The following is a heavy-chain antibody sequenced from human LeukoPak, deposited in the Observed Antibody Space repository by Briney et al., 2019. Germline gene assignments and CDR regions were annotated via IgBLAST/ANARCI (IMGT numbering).Heavy chain of an antibody. V-gene: IGHV3-23*01. Sequence: GGSLRLSCAASGFTFTSYAMSWVRQAPGKGLEWVSAISGSGGSGGSTYYADSVKGRFTISRDNSNNTLYLQMNSLRAEDTAVYYCATSPYNWNDLAPDYWGQGTLVTVSS. CDR3: ATSPYNWNDLAPDY. CDR2: ISGSGGSGGST. J-gene: IGHJ4*02. CDR1: GFTFTSYA. D-gene: IGHD1-20*01.